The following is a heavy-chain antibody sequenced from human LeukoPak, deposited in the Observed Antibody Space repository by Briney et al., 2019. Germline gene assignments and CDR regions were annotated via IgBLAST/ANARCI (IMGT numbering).Heavy chain of an antibody. CDR1: GGSISSYY. V-gene: IGHV4-59*01. CDR3: ARAPGNDYYPYYYMDV. J-gene: IGHJ6*03. Sequence: TSETLSLTCTVSGGSISSYYWIWIRQPPGKGLEWIGYIYYSGSTNYNPSLKSRVTISVDTSKNQFSLKVNSVTAADTAVYYCARAPGNDYYPYYYMDVWGKGTTVTVSS. CDR2: IYYSGST. D-gene: IGHD4/OR15-4a*01.